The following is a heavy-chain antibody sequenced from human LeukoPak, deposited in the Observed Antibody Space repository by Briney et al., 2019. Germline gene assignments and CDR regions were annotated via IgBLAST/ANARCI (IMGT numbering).Heavy chain of an antibody. J-gene: IGHJ4*02. CDR2: IYHSGST. Sequence: PSQTLSLTCTVSGGSISSGGYYWSWIRQPPGKGLEWIGYIYHSGSTYYNPSLKSRVTISVDRSKNQISLKLSSVTAADTAVYYCAKNGYSSSWYYFDYWGQGTLVTVSS. CDR3: AKNGYSSSWYYFDY. CDR1: GGSISSGGYY. D-gene: IGHD6-13*01. V-gene: IGHV4-30-2*01.